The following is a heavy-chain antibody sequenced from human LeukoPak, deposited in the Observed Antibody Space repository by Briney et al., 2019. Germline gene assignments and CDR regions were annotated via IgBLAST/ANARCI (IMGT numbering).Heavy chain of an antibody. CDR2: ILPDGSEK. V-gene: IGHV3-7*01. D-gene: IGHD6-19*01. CDR1: DFTFSFYW. CDR3: GRLARNAWYAVDY. J-gene: IGHJ4*02. Sequence: GVSLRLSCAASDFTFSFYWMTWVRQAPGEGLEWVANILPDGSEKYYLDSVKGRFTISRDNPTNSLYLQINSLRAEDTALYYCGRLARNAWYAVDYWGQGTLVTVSS.